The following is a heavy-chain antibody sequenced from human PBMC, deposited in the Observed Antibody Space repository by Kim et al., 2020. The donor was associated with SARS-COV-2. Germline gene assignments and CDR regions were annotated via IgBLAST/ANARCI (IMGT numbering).Heavy chain of an antibody. D-gene: IGHD6-13*01. V-gene: IGHV7-4-1*02. CDR2: ININTGNP. J-gene: IGHJ4*02. CDR1: GYTFTSYT. CDR3: ARSSWSDYFDY. Sequence: AAVKVSCKASGYTFTSYTMNWVRQAPGQGLEWMGWININTGNPTYAQGFTGRFVFSLDTSVTTAYLQINSLKAEDTAGYYCARSSWSDYFDYWGQGTLVTVTS.